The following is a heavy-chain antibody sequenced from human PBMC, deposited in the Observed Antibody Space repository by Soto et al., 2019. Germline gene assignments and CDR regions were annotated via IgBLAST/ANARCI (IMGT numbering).Heavy chain of an antibody. CDR1: GFTFNNYG. J-gene: IGHJ6*03. D-gene: IGHD5-12*01. Sequence: GGSLRLSCAASGFTFNNYGMHWVRQAPGKGLEWVAVIWNDGNGYYYANSVKGRFTISRDNSKNTLYLQMNSLRAEDTAVYYCAKDYDARMDVWGKGTTVTVSS. CDR3: AKDYDARMDV. V-gene: IGHV3-30*02. CDR2: IWNDGNGY.